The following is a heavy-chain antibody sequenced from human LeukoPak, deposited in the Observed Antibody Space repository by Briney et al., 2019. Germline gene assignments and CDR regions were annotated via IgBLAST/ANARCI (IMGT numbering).Heavy chain of an antibody. CDR3: ARDQLYCTGGYCYFDY. D-gene: IGHD2-8*02. CDR2: IKSDGSST. Sequence: GGSLRLSCAASGFTFDDYAMHRVRQAPGKGLVWVSRIKSDGSSTSYADSVKGRFTISRDNAKNTLYLQMNSLRVEDTAVYYCARDQLYCTGGYCYFDYWGQGTLVTVSS. J-gene: IGHJ4*02. CDR1: GFTFDDYA. V-gene: IGHV3-74*01.